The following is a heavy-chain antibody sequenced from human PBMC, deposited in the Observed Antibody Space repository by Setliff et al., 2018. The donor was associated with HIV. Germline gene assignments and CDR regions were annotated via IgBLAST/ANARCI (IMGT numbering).Heavy chain of an antibody. CDR2: IYGSGST. CDR3: AVLTHYYGSGSSGPTDYYYYMDV. D-gene: IGHD3-10*01. J-gene: IGHJ6*03. Sequence: PSETLSLTCAVSGDSIGTYSWHWLQQPPGKGLEWIGYIYGSGSTGYNPSLTSRVTMSTDTPNNRFALKLTSVTAADTAVYYCAVLTHYYGSGSSGPTDYYYYMDVWGKGTTVTVSS. CDR1: GDSIGTYS. V-gene: IGHV4-4*09.